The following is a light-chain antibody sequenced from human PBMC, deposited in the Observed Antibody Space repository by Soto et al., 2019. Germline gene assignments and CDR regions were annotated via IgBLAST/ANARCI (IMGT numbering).Light chain of an antibody. CDR2: LNSDGSH. CDR1: SGHSSYA. CDR3: QTWGTGIHYV. Sequence: QPVLTQSPSASASLGASVKLACTLSSGHSSYAIAWHQQQPEKGPRYLMKLNSDGSHSKGDGIPDRFSGSSSGAERYLTISNLQAEDEAYYYCQTWGTGIHYVFGTGTKVTVL. V-gene: IGLV4-69*01. J-gene: IGLJ1*01.